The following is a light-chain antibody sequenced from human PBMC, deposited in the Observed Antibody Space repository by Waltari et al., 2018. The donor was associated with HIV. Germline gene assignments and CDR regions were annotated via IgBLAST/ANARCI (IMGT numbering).Light chain of an antibody. CDR2: AAS. CDR3: QQTYSTPPYT. V-gene: IGKV1-39*01. J-gene: IGKJ2*01. CDR1: QSISSY. Sequence: DIQMTQSPSSLSASVGDRVTITCRASQSISSYLNWYQQKQGKAPHLLIYAASNLQSGVPSRFSGSGSGTDFTLTISSLQPEDFATYYCQQTYSTPPYTFGQWTKLEIK.